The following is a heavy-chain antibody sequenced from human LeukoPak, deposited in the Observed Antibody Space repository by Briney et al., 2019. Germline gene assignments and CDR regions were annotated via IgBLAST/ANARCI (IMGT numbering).Heavy chain of an antibody. Sequence: SETLSLTCTVSGGSISSYYWSWIRQPPGKGLEWIGYIYTSGSTNYNPSLKSRVTISVDTSKNQFSLKLSSVTAADTAVYYCARGDGYIRAFDYWGQGALVTIPS. CDR2: IYTSGST. V-gene: IGHV4-4*09. J-gene: IGHJ4*02. CDR1: GGSISSYY. D-gene: IGHD5-24*01. CDR3: ARGDGYIRAFDY.